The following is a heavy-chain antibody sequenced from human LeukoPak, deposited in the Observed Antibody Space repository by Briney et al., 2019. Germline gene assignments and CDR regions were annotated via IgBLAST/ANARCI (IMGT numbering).Heavy chain of an antibody. CDR1: GYDFTGYY. V-gene: IGHV1-46*01. CDR3: ASTTDVIV. CDR2: INPSGGST. D-gene: IGHD3-16*02. J-gene: IGHJ4*02. Sequence: ASVKVSCKASGYDFTGYYVHWVRPAPGQGLEWMGIINPSGGSTSYAQKFQGRVTMTRDTSTSTVYMELSRLRSDDTAVYYCASTTDVIVWGQGTLVTVSS.